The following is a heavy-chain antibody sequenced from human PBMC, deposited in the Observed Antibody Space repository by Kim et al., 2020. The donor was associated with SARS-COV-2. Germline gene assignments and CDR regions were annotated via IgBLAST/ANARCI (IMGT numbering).Heavy chain of an antibody. CDR1: GGTFSSYA. CDR2: IIPIFGTA. Sequence: SVKVSCKASGGTFSSYAISWVRQAPGQGHEWMGGIIPIFGTANYAQKFQGRVTITADESTSTAYMELSSLRSEDTAVYYCARDIADGLRDAFDIWGQGTMVTVSS. D-gene: IGHD6-13*01. CDR3: ARDIADGLRDAFDI. J-gene: IGHJ3*02. V-gene: IGHV1-69*13.